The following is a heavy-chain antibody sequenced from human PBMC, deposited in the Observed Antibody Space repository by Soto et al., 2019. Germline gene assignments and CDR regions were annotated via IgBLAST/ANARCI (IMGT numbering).Heavy chain of an antibody. CDR3: ARAISGYVS. D-gene: IGHD5-12*01. Sequence: VASVKVSCKASGYTFTSYAMHWVRQAPGQRLEWMGWINAGNGNTRYSQKFQGRVTLTRDTSANTAYMDLSSLRSEDTAIYYCARAISGYVSWGQGTLVTVSS. V-gene: IGHV1-3*01. CDR2: INAGNGNT. J-gene: IGHJ5*02. CDR1: GYTFTSYA.